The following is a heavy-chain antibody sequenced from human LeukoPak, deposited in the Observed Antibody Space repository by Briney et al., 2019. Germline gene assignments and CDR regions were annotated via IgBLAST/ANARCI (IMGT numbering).Heavy chain of an antibody. D-gene: IGHD4-23*01. CDR2: IYYSGST. J-gene: IGHJ4*02. V-gene: IGHV4-39*02. Sequence: SETLSLTCTVSGGSISSSSYSWGWIRQPPGKGLEWVASIYYSGSTYYNPSLKSRVTISVDTSKNQFSLKLSSVTAADTAVYYCAREDYGGTSYWGQGTLVTVPS. CDR1: GGSISSSSYS. CDR3: AREDYGGTSY.